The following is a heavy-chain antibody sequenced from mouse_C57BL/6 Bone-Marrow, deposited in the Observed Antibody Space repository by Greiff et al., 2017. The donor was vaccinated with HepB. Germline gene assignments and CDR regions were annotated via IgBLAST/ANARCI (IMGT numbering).Heavy chain of an antibody. CDR2: IDPETGGT. CDR1: GYTFTDYE. CDR3: TDSSGYYYFDY. V-gene: IGHV1-15*01. J-gene: IGHJ2*01. Sequence: VQLQQSGAELVRPGASVTLSCKASGYTFTDYEMHWVKQTPVHGLEWIGAIDPETGGTAYNQKFTGKAILTADKSSSTAYMELRSLTSEDSAVYYCTDSSGYYYFDYWGQGTTLTVSS. D-gene: IGHD3-2*02.